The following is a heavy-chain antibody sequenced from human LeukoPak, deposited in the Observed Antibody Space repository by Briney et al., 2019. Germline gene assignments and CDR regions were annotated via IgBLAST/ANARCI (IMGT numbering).Heavy chain of an antibody. CDR1: GFTFSSYA. D-gene: IGHD2-15*01. J-gene: IGHJ4*02. CDR2: ISYDGSNK. Sequence: PGGSLRLSCAASGFTFSSYAMHWVRQAPGKGLEWVAVISYDGSNKYYADSVKGRFTISRDNSKNTLYLQMNSLRAEDTAVYYCARESGPEWVVAAGYFDYWGQGTLVTVSS. V-gene: IGHV3-30*04. CDR3: ARESGPEWVVAAGYFDY.